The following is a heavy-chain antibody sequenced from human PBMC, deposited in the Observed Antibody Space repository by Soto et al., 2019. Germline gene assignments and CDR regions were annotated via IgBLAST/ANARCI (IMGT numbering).Heavy chain of an antibody. CDR3: ARGDYYDRRFDS. CDR2: IKEDGSEK. CDR1: GFTFSSSW. Sequence: GGSLRLSCAASGFTFSSSWMNWVRQAPGKGLEWVADIKEDGSEKYYVDSLKGRFTISRDDAKNSLYLQMNSLRAEDTAVYYCARGDYYDRRFDSWGQGTLVTVSS. J-gene: IGHJ4*02. V-gene: IGHV3-7*03. D-gene: IGHD3-22*01.